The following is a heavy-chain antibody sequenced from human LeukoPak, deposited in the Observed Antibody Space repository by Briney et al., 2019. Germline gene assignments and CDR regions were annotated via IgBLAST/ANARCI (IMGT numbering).Heavy chain of an antibody. J-gene: IGHJ4*02. D-gene: IGHD3-10*01. CDR1: RFTFSSYW. CDR3: AKVAKYYYGSETYYFFEH. Sequence: GGSLRLSCAASRFTFSSYWMSWVRQAPGKGLEWVANIKQGGREKYYVDSVKGRFTISRDNAKNSLYLQMNSLRVEDTAVYYCAKVAKYYYGSETYYFFEHWGQGTPVTASS. V-gene: IGHV3-7*01. CDR2: IKQGGREK.